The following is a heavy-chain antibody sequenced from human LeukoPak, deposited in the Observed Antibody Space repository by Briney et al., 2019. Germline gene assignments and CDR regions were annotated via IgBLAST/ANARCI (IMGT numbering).Heavy chain of an antibody. J-gene: IGHJ4*02. Sequence: GGSLRLSCAASGFTFSNAWMSWVRQAPGKGLEWVGRIKSKTGGGKTDYAAPVKGRFTISRDDSKNTLYLQMNSLKTEDTAVYYCTRGAGYSSGWYHFDYWGQGSLVTVSS. V-gene: IGHV3-15*01. CDR1: GFTFSNAW. CDR2: IKSKTGGGKT. D-gene: IGHD6-19*01. CDR3: TRGAGYSSGWYHFDY.